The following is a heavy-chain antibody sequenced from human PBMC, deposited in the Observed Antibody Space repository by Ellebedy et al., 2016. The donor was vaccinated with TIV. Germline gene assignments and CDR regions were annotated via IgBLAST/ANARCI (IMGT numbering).Heavy chain of an antibody. D-gene: IGHD5-18*01. CDR1: GFTLSNHD. Sequence: GGSLRLSXAASGFTLSNHDLHWVRQAPGKGLEWVSVLGPAGVTFYSGSVQGRFTVSRDNSKNTLYLQMNSLRPEVTAVYYCVRDEYGYPSGNTYFEYWGQGTLVTVSS. CDR2: LGPAGVT. V-gene: IGHV3-13*04. CDR3: VRDEYGYPSGNTYFEY. J-gene: IGHJ4*02.